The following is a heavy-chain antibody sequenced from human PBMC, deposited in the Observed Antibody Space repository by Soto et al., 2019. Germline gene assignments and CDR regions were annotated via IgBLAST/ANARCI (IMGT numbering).Heavy chain of an antibody. D-gene: IGHD6-13*01. J-gene: IGHJ5*02. CDR2: IYYRGSA. Sequence: TSETLSLTCSVSDDSINSDKYYWGWNRQPPGKGLEWIGCIYYRGSAYYNPSLKSRVTISVDTSKTQFSLKLSSVTAADTAVYYCARLPVVAAAVNWFDPWGQGTLVTVSS. CDR3: ARLPVVAAAVNWFDP. CDR1: DDSINSDKYY. V-gene: IGHV4-39*07.